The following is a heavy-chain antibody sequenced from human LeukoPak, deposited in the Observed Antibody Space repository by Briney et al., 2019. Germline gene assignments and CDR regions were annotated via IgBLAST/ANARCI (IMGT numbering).Heavy chain of an antibody. V-gene: IGHV5-51*01. Sequence: GESLKISCKGSGYSFTSYWIGWVRQMPGKGLEWMGIIYPGDSDTRYSPSFQGQVTISADKSISTAYLQWSSLKASDTAMYYCARQAGYYYDSSGYSRPRAFEFDYWGQGTLVTVSS. CDR2: IYPGDSDT. D-gene: IGHD3-22*01. CDR3: ARQAGYYYDSSGYSRPRAFEFDY. J-gene: IGHJ4*02. CDR1: GYSFTSYW.